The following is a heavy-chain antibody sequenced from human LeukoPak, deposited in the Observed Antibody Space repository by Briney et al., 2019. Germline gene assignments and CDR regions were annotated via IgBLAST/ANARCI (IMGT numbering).Heavy chain of an antibody. CDR3: ARDYGDYYYYYMDV. V-gene: IGHV4-59*01. Sequence: SETLSLTCTVSGGSINSYYWSWIRQPPGKGLEWIGYIYYSGSTNYNPSLKSRVTISVDTSKNQFSLKLSSVTAADTAVYYCARDYGDYYYYYMDVWGKGTTVTVSS. D-gene: IGHD4-17*01. CDR1: GGSINSYY. J-gene: IGHJ6*03. CDR2: IYYSGST.